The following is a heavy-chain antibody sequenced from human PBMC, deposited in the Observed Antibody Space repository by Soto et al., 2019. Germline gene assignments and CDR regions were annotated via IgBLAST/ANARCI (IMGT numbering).Heavy chain of an antibody. V-gene: IGHV4-38-2*01. Sequence: SETMCVTCAVSGFAITRGYYWAWIRRPPGKGLEWIASIYHSGIAHYNPSLQSRVTISVDTSKNQFSLTLSSVTAADTALYSCQRLPGDFWGHGARVTVCS. CDR3: QRLPGDF. D-gene: IGHD3-10*01. CDR2: IYHSGIA. J-gene: IGHJ4*01. CDR1: GFAITRGYY.